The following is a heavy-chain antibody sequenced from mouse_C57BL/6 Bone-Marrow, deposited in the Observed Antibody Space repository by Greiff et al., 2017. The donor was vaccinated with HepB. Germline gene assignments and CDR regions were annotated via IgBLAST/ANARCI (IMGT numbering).Heavy chain of an antibody. V-gene: IGHV1-39*01. J-gene: IGHJ3*01. CDR2: INPNYGTT. D-gene: IGHD2-3*01. Sequence: VQLQQSGPELVKPGASVKISCKASGYSFTDYYMNWVKQSHGKSLEWIGVINPNYGTTSYNQKFKGKATLTVDKSSSTAYMQLNSLTSEDSAVYYCAREGYDGYPLSCFAYWGQGTLVTVSA. CDR1: GYSFTDYY. CDR3: AREGYDGYPLSCFAY.